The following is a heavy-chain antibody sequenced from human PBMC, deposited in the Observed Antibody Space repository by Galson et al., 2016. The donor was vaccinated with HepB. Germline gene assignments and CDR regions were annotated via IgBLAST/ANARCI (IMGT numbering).Heavy chain of an antibody. CDR1: GYSISTGFY. D-gene: IGHD6-13*01. J-gene: IGHJ4*02. V-gene: IGHV4-38-2*02. Sequence: SLTCTVSGYSISTGFYWAWIRQPPGKGLEWIGSVYYSGRTYYNPSLKSRITTSVDTSENNFSLKLSSVTAADTAVYYCARVVSSPHPPRFDFWGRGALVTVSS. CDR2: VYYSGRT. CDR3: ARVVSSPHPPRFDF.